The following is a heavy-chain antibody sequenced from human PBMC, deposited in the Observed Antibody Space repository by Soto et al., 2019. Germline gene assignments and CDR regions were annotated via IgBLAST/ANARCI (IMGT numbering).Heavy chain of an antibody. CDR2: IIPIFGTA. CDR3: AIEYSSSPPYYPIGY. CDR1: GGTISSYS. J-gene: IGHJ4*02. V-gene: IGHV1-69*01. D-gene: IGHD6-6*01. Sequence: ASVEVSCKDSGGTISSYSRSWVRQDPRQGLEWMGGIIPIFGTANYAQKFQGRVTITADESTSTAYMELSSLRSEDAAVYYCAIEYSSSPPYYPIGYWGQGTLVTVSS.